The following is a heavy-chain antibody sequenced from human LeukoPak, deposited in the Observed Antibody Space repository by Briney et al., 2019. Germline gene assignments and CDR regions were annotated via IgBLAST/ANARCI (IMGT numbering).Heavy chain of an antibody. CDR2: IKSKTDGGTT. V-gene: IGHV3-15*01. Sequence: PGGSLRLSCAASGFTFSDAWMTWVRQAPGKGLEWVGRIKSKTDGGTTDYAAPVKGRFTISRDDSKNTLYLQMNSLKTEDTAVYYCTTDRYYDAAYTTWGQGTLDTVSS. CDR1: GFTFSDAW. J-gene: IGHJ4*02. CDR3: TTDRYYDAAYTT. D-gene: IGHD3-22*01.